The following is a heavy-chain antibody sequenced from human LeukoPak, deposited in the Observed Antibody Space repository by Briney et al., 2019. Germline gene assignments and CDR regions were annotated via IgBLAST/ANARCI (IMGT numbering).Heavy chain of an antibody. J-gene: IGHJ4*02. CDR1: GYTFTSYY. CDR2: INPNPSGGST. V-gene: IGHV1-46*01. Sequence: ASVKVSCKASGYTFTSYYMHWVRQAPGQGLEWVAIINPNPSGGSTSYAQKFQGRVTMTRDMSTSTVYMEVSSLRSEDTAVYYCARSPTGSGSYYGLDYWGQGTLVTVSS. CDR3: ARSPTGSGSYYGLDY. D-gene: IGHD1-26*01.